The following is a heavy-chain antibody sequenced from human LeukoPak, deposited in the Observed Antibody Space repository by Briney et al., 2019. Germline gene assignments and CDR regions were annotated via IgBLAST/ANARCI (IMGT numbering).Heavy chain of an antibody. D-gene: IGHD6-19*01. Sequence: SGPALVKPPPTLTLTCTFSGFSLSTSGMCVSWIRQPPGKALEWLARIDWDDDKYYSTSLKTRLTISKDTSKNQVVLTMTNMDPVDTATYYCARTGYSSGWYYFDYWGQGTLVTVSS. V-gene: IGHV2-70*11. CDR2: IDWDDDK. J-gene: IGHJ4*02. CDR1: GFSLSTSGMC. CDR3: ARTGYSSGWYYFDY.